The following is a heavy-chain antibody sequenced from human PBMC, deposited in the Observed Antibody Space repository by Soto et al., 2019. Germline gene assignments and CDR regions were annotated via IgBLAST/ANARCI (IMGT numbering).Heavy chain of an antibody. Sequence: QVQLQESGPGLVKPSQTLFLTCTVSGASITSGGYYWSWIRQHPGKGLEWIAYIYYSGSTYYNPTLESRVTISVDTSKNQFSLKLTSVTAADTAVYYCARIYGSGSSTSEAYYYYIDVWGKGTTVTVSS. J-gene: IGHJ6*03. CDR3: ARIYGSGSSTSEAYYYYIDV. CDR2: IYYSGST. CDR1: GASITSGGYY. D-gene: IGHD3-10*01. V-gene: IGHV4-31*03.